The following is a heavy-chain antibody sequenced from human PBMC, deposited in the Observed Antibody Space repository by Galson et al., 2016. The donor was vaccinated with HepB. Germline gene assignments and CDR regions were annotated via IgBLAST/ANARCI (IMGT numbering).Heavy chain of an antibody. J-gene: IGHJ4*02. CDR3: AKAVGGSTVSLPDY. D-gene: IGHD1-26*01. V-gene: IGHV3-30-3*01. CDR2: ISYDGNNK. CDR1: GFTFSRYA. Sequence: SLRLSCAASGFTFSRYAMHWVRQAPGKGLEWVAVISYDGNNKYFAGSVKGRFTISRENSYNTLYLQMKSLRPDDTAVYCCAKAVGGSTVSLPDYWGQGALVTVSS.